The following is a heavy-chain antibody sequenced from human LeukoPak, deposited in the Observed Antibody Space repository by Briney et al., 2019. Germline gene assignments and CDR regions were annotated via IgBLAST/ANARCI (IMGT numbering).Heavy chain of an antibody. CDR1: GDTFTTYA. J-gene: IGHJ3*02. V-gene: IGHV1-69*06. D-gene: IGHD5-18*01. CDR2: IIPMFGTP. Sequence: SVKVSCKTSGDTFTTYAIIWVRQAPGQGLEWMGGIIPMFGTPNYAQRLQGRVTITADKSTKTAYMELSSLRSEDTAVYYCARAGIQLWLHIWGQGTMVTVSS. CDR3: ARAGIQLWLHI.